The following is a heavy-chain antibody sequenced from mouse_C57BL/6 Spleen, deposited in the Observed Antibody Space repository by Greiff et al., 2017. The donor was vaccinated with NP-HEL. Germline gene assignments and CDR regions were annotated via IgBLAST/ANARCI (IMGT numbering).Heavy chain of an antibody. CDR3: ARNQDYDRDWFAY. J-gene: IGHJ3*01. D-gene: IGHD2-4*01. CDR1: GFSLTSYG. V-gene: IGHV2-2*01. Sequence: QVQLQQSGPGLVQPSQSLSITCTVSGFSLTSYGVHWVRQSPGKGLEWLGVIWSGGSTDYNAAFISRLSISKDNSKSQVFFKMNSLQADDTAIYYCARNQDYDRDWFAYWGQGTLVTVSA. CDR2: IWSGGST.